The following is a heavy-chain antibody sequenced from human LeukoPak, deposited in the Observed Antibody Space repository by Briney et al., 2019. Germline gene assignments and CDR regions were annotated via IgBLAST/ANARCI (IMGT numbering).Heavy chain of an antibody. CDR2: ISGAAGST. J-gene: IGHJ4*02. D-gene: IGHD2-8*02. CDR1: GFTFSSYA. V-gene: IGHV3-23*01. CDR3: AREWFI. Sequence: GGSLRLSCAASGFTFSSYAMSWARQAPGKGLEWVSSISGAAGSTPYADSEKGRFTISRDNSKNTLYLQMNSLRAEDTAVYYCAREWFIGGQGTLVTVSS.